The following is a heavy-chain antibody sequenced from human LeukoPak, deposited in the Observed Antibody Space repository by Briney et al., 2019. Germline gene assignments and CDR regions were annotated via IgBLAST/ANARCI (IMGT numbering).Heavy chain of an antibody. J-gene: IGHJ4*02. CDR3: AASRKRRFEY. CDR2: IYSDGST. V-gene: IGHV3-66*01. Sequence: PGGSLRLSCAASGFSVSNNYMSWVRQAPGKGLEWVSFIYSDGSTYYADSVKGRFTISRGNSKNTLCLQMNSLRAEDTALYYCAASRKRRFEYWGQGTLVTVSS. CDR1: GFSVSNNY.